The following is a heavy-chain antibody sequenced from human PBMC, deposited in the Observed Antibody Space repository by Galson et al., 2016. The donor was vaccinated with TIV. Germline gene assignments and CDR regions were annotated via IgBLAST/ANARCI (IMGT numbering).Heavy chain of an antibody. CDR2: VSFDGSNK. D-gene: IGHD1-1*01. CDR3: AKEVQRRLPY. CDR1: GFPFSDYW. J-gene: IGHJ4*02. Sequence: SLRLSCAASGFPFSDYWGTWVRQAPGKGLEWVAVVSFDGSNKYYADSVEGRFTISRDNSKNTLSLQMNSLRAEDTAVYFCAKEVQRRLPYWGQGTLVTVSS. V-gene: IGHV3-30*18.